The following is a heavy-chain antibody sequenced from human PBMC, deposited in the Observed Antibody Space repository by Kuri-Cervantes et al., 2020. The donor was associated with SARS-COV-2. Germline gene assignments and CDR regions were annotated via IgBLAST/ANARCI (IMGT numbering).Heavy chain of an antibody. Sequence: ESLKISCTVSGGSISSSSYYWGWIRQPPGKGLEWIGSIYYSGSTYYNPSLKSRVTISVDTSKNQFSLKLSSVTAADTAVYYCARHRKIRFLEWLSPFDYWGQGTLVTVSS. CDR3: ARHRKIRFLEWLSPFDY. D-gene: IGHD3-3*01. CDR1: GGSISSSSYY. V-gene: IGHV4-39*01. J-gene: IGHJ4*02. CDR2: IYYSGST.